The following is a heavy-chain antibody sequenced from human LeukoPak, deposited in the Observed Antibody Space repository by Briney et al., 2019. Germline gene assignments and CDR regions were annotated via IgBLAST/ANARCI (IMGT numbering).Heavy chain of an antibody. Sequence: PSETLSLTCTVSGGSISSYYWSWIRQPPGKGLEWIGYIYYSGSTNYNPSLKSRVTISVDTSKNQFSLKLSSVTAADTAVYYCARISYDFLWYLDYWGQGTLVTVSS. D-gene: IGHD3-3*01. CDR3: ARISYDFLWYLDY. CDR2: IYYSGST. CDR1: GGSISSYY. V-gene: IGHV4-59*08. J-gene: IGHJ4*02.